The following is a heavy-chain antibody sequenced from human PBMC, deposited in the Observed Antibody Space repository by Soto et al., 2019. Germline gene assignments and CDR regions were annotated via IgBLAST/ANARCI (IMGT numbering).Heavy chain of an antibody. CDR2: TYYRSKWYN. CDR1: GYSVASNSAA. V-gene: IGHV6-1*01. Sequence: QTLSLTGAISGYSVASNSAALNLIRQSPSRGVEWLGRTYYRSKWYNDYAVSVKSRITINPDTSKNQFSLQLNSVTPEDTAVYYCARDHRHIAVGGSFDYWGQGTLVTVSS. J-gene: IGHJ4*02. D-gene: IGHD6-19*01. CDR3: ARDHRHIAVGGSFDY.